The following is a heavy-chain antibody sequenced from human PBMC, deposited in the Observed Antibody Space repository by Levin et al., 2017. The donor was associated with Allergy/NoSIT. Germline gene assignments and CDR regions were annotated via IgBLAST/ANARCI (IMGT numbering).Heavy chain of an antibody. CDR3: ARMHYYGSDYYFDY. D-gene: IGHD3-10*01. J-gene: IGHJ4*02. CDR1: GASISSYY. Sequence: PSETLSLTCTVSGASISSYYWSWIRQPPGKGLEWIGYIYYSRSTNYNASLKSRVTISVDTSNNQFSLRLCSVSAAETAVYYCARMHYYGSDYYFDYWGQGTLVTVSS. CDR2: IYYSRST. V-gene: IGHV4-59*01.